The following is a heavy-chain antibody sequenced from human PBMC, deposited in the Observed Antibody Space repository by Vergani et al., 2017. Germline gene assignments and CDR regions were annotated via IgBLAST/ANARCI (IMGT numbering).Heavy chain of an antibody. D-gene: IGHD3-10*01. CDR3: AREIKYYGSGSTPVGRAVYGMDV. CDR1: GFTFSSYS. V-gene: IGHV3-48*02. Sequence: EVQLVESGGGLIQPGGSLRLSCAASGFTFSSYSMNWVRQAPGKGLEWVSYISSSSSTIYYADSVKGRFTISRDNAKNSLYLQMNSLRDEDTAVYYCAREIKYYGSGSTPVGRAVYGMDVWGQGTTVTVSS. CDR2: ISSSSSTI. J-gene: IGHJ6*02.